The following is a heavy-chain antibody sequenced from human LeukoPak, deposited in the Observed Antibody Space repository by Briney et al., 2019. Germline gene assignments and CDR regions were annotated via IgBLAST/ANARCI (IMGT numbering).Heavy chain of an antibody. V-gene: IGHV3-23*01. D-gene: IGHD2-2*02. CDR3: AKGVLAVVPAAIHYYYYGMDV. CDR1: GFTFSSYA. Sequence: GGSLRLSCAASGFTFSSYAMSWVRQAPGKVLEWVSAISGSGGSTYYADSVKGRFTISRDNSKNTLYLQMNSLRAEDTAVYYCAKGVLAVVPAAIHYYYYGMDVWGQGTTVTVSS. J-gene: IGHJ6*02. CDR2: ISGSGGST.